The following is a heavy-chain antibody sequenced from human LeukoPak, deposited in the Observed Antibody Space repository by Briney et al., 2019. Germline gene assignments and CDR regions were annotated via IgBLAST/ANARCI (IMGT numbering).Heavy chain of an antibody. CDR3: ARSTPVPGVATFDI. CDR1: GFSVSSNY. D-gene: IGHD2-2*01. J-gene: IGHJ3*02. V-gene: IGHV3-53*01. Sequence: GGSLRLSCVASGFSVSSNYMNWVRQAPGKGLEWVSGIYSGGNTNFADSVRGRFTISRDDYKNTLFLQMNSLRAEDTAVYYCARSTPVPGVATFDIWGQGTMVTVSS. CDR2: IYSGGNT.